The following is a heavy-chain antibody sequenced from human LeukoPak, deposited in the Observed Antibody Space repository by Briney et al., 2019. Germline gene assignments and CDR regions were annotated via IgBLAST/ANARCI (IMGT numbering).Heavy chain of an antibody. Sequence: SVKVSCKASGSTFSSYAISWVRQAPGQGLEWMGRIIPILGIANYAQKFQGRVTITADKSTSTAYMELSSLRSEDTAVYYCARGHDDFWSGYYQGEYYFDYWGQGTLVTVSS. J-gene: IGHJ4*02. CDR2: IIPILGIA. V-gene: IGHV1-69*04. CDR3: ARGHDDFWSGYYQGEYYFDY. D-gene: IGHD3-3*01. CDR1: GSTFSSYA.